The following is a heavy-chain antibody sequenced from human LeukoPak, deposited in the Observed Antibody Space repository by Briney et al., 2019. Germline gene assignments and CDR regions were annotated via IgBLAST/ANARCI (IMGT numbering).Heavy chain of an antibody. CDR3: AKDQRYCSSTSCQPHYYLDY. CDR1: GFTFSSYA. Sequence: GGSLRLSCAASGFTFSSYAMSWVRQAPGKGLEWVSAISGSGGSTYYADSVKGRFTISRDNSKNTLYLQMNSLRAEDTAVYYCAKDQRYCSSTSCQPHYYLDYWGQGTLVTVSS. D-gene: IGHD2-2*01. V-gene: IGHV3-23*01. CDR2: ISGSGGST. J-gene: IGHJ4*02.